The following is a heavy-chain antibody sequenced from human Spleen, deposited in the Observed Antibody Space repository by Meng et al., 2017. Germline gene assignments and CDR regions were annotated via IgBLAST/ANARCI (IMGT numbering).Heavy chain of an antibody. Sequence: GESLKISCAASGFTFSSYAMSWVRQAPGKGLEWVSAVSGSGGSTYYADSVKGRFTISRDNSKNTLYLLMNSLRAEDTAAYYCAKGPVALIRGVNKYYFDDWGQGTLVTVSS. CDR2: VSGSGGST. CDR1: GFTFSSYA. D-gene: IGHD3-10*01. J-gene: IGHJ4*02. CDR3: AKGPVALIRGVNKYYFDD. V-gene: IGHV3-23*01.